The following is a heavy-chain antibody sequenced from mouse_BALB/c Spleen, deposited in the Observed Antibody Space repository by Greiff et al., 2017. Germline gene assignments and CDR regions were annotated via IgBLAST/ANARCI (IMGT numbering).Heavy chain of an antibody. CDR1: GYTFTSYW. Sequence: VQLQQPGAELVKPGASVKLSCKASGYTFTSYWMHWVKQRPGQGLEWIGEINPSNGRTNYNEKFKSKATLTVDKSSSTAYMQLSSLTSEDSAVYYCARSGGNYKGNDFDYWGQGTTLTVSS. V-gene: IGHV1S81*02. CDR2: INPSNGRT. CDR3: ARSGGNYKGNDFDY. D-gene: IGHD2-1*01. J-gene: IGHJ2*01.